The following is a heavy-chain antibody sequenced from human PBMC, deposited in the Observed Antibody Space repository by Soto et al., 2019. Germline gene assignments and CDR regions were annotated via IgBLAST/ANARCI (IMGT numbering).Heavy chain of an antibody. CDR3: ARGGRGSSWYEGADY. J-gene: IGHJ4*02. Sequence: GGSLRLSCTASGFIFDDHAMNWVRQAPGKGLEWVSSISSSSSYIYYADSVKGRFTISRDNAKNSLYLQMNSLRAEDTAVYYCARGGRGSSWYEGADYWGQGTLVTVSS. CDR1: GFIFDDHA. V-gene: IGHV3-21*01. CDR2: ISSSSSYI. D-gene: IGHD6-13*01.